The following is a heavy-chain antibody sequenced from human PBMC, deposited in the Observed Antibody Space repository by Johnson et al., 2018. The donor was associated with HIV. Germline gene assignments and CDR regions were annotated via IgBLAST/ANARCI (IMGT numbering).Heavy chain of an antibody. CDR1: GFTFSAYA. J-gene: IGHJ3*02. D-gene: IGHD3-22*01. V-gene: IGHV3-30-3*01. CDR3: ASDSSGYDERGEKDAFDI. CDR2: VSYDGSNR. Sequence: QMLLVESGGGVVQPGRSLRLSCAASGFTFSAYAMHWVRQAPGKGLEWVALVSYDGSNRYYADSVKGRFTISRDNSKNTLYLQMNSLRAEDTAVYYCASDSSGYDERGEKDAFDIWGQGTMVTVSS.